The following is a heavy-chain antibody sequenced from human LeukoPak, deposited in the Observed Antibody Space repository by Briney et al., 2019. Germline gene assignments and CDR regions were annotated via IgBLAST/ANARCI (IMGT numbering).Heavy chain of an antibody. J-gene: IGHJ3*02. CDR1: SDAITSY. Sequence: SETLSLTCIIPSDAITSYWSWIRQPPGKGLEFLGYIFHTGIIKYNPSLGSRLTISLDTSKRQLSLRLTSVTAADTANCLCARRPRAPDIWGQGTMVIVSS. CDR2: IFHTGII. CDR3: ARRPRAPDI. V-gene: IGHV4-59*01.